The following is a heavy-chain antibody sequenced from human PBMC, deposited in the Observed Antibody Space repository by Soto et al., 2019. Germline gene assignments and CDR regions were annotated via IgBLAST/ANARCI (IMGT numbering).Heavy chain of an antibody. J-gene: IGHJ6*02. CDR2: INHSGST. CDR1: GGSFSGYY. Sequence: ASETLSLTCAVYGGSFSGYYWSWIRQPPGKGLEWIGEINHSGSTNYNPSLKSRVTISVDTSKNQFSLKLSSVTAADTAVYYCARGLGYYYGSGSYGTYYYCYGMDVWGQGTTVTVS. D-gene: IGHD3-10*01. V-gene: IGHV4-34*01. CDR3: ARGLGYYYGSGSYGTYYYCYGMDV.